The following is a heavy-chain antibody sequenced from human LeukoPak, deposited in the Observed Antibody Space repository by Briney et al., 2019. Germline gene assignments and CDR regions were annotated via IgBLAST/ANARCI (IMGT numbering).Heavy chain of an antibody. Sequence: GGSLRLSCPASGLTFSSSGMTWVRQAPRKGLEWVSSISGSGGYTEYADSVKGRFTISRDDSRNTLSLQMNSLRADDTAVYYCATGTSVWYYFDYWGQGTLVTVSS. CDR1: GLTFSSSG. CDR3: ATGTSVWYYFDY. D-gene: IGHD6-19*01. CDR2: ISGSGGYT. V-gene: IGHV3-23*01. J-gene: IGHJ4*02.